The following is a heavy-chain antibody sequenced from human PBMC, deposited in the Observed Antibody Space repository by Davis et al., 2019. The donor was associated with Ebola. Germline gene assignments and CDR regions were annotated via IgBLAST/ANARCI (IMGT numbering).Heavy chain of an antibody. CDR2: ISTNTRNP. D-gene: IGHD2-8*01. Sequence: ASVKVSCKASGHAFTTYALNWVRQAPGQGLEWMGWISTNTRNPTYAQGFTGRFVFSLDTSVSTAYVQISDLKAEDTAVYYCARNLMRIVGPGPFEYWGQGSLVTVSS. CDR3: ARNLMRIVGPGPFEY. CDR1: GHAFTTYA. V-gene: IGHV7-4-1*02. J-gene: IGHJ4*02.